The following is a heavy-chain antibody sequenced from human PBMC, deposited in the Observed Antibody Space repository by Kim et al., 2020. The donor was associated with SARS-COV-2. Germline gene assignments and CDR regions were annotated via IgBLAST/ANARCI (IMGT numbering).Heavy chain of an antibody. J-gene: IGHJ4*01. D-gene: IGHD5-12*01. Sequence: GGSLRLSCAASGFTFSNYYMHWVRQAPGKGLEFVAAIGPNGNATYYANSVKGRFTISRDNSKNALLLQVGSLGPEDMAIYYCVRGYNFAYDFWGQGHLVTVSA. CDR3: VRGYNFAYDF. CDR1: GFTFSNYY. CDR2: IGPNGNAT. V-gene: IGHV3-64*01.